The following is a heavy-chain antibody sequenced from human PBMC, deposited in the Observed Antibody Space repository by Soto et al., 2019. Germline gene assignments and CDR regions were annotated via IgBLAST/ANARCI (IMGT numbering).Heavy chain of an antibody. D-gene: IGHD6-19*01. J-gene: IGHJ4*02. Sequence: GGSLRLSCAASGFTFSSYGMHWVRQAPGKGLEWVAVISYDGSNKYYADSVKGRFTISRDNSKNTLYLQMNSLRAEDTAVYYCAKDYSSGWPGPFDYWGQGTLVTVSS. CDR1: GFTFSSYG. V-gene: IGHV3-30*18. CDR2: ISYDGSNK. CDR3: AKDYSSGWPGPFDY.